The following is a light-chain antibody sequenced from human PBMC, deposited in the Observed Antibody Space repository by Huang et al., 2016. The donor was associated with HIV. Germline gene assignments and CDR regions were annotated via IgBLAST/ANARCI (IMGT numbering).Light chain of an antibody. CDR2: KAS. CDR3: QQYSRSAT. J-gene: IGKJ2*01. V-gene: IGKV1-5*03. Sequence: DIQMTQSPSTLSAAVGDRVTITCRASQSVTIWLAWFQQKPGKAPKLLIYKASTLESGVPSRFRGRGSGTEFTLTIDSLQPDDVATYYCQQYSRSATFGQGPNWRSN. CDR1: QSVTIW.